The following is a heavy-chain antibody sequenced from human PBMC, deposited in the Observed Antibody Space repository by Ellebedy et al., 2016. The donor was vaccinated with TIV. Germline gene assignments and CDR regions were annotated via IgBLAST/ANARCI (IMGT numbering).Heavy chain of an antibody. D-gene: IGHD3-22*01. CDR3: AKEYQSRGYGAFFDY. V-gene: IGHV3-30*18. Sequence: GESLKISCAASGFSFNTFCMHWVRQAPGKGLEWVAVISFDGVLMYYSDSVKDRFTISRDNSKSTLYLQMNGLRPEDTAVYYCAKEYQSRGYGAFFDYWGQGALVTVSS. CDR1: GFSFNTFC. CDR2: ISFDGVLM. J-gene: IGHJ4*02.